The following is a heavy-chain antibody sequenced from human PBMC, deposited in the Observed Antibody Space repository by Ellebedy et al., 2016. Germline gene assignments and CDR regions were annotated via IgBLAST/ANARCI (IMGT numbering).Heavy chain of an antibody. CDR2: ISSSSSTI. J-gene: IGHJ6*02. CDR1: GFTFSSYS. CDR3: ARVGLGYSSSWYYYGMDV. Sequence: GESLKISCAASGFTFSSYSMNWVRQAPGKGLEWVSYISSSSSTIYYADSVKGRFTISRANAKSSLFLQMDSLRDEDTAVYYCARVGLGYSSSWYYYGMDVWGQGTTVTVSS. V-gene: IGHV3-48*02. D-gene: IGHD6-13*01.